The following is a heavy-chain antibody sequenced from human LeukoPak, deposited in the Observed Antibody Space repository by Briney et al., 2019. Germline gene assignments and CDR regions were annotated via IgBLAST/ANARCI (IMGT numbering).Heavy chain of an antibody. Sequence: GGSLRLSCAASGFTFSDYYMSWIRQAPGKGLEWVSYISSSSSYTNYADSVKGRFTISRDNAKNSLYLQMNSLGAEDTAVYYCARGTVVLWFGETDAFDIWGQGTMVTVSS. CDR2: ISSSSSYT. D-gene: IGHD3-10*01. J-gene: IGHJ3*02. V-gene: IGHV3-11*06. CDR1: GFTFSDYY. CDR3: ARGTVVLWFGETDAFDI.